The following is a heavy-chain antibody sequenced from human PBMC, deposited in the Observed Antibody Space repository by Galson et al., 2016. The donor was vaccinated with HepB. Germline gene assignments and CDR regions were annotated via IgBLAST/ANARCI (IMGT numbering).Heavy chain of an antibody. J-gene: IGHJ5*02. CDR1: GFTFSSYA. CDR3: AKEEGSILRFLEWLSRLDP. Sequence: SLRLSCAASGFTFSSYAIHWARQAPGKGLEWVGLISYDGSNKYYADSVKGRFTISRDNSKNTLYLQMNSLRVEDTAVYYCAKEEGSILRFLEWLSRLDPWGQGTLVTVSS. CDR2: ISYDGSNK. V-gene: IGHV3-30-3*01. D-gene: IGHD3-3*01.